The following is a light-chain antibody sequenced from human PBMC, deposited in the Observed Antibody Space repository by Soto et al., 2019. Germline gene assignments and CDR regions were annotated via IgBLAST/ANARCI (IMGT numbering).Light chain of an antibody. J-gene: IGKJ1*01. V-gene: IGKV1-6*01. Sequence: AIQLTQSPSSLSASVGDRVTITCRASQGIAKDLGWYQQKPGKAPRLLIFGASFLQSGVPSRFSGSGSGTDFNLTINGLQPEDFATYYCLQNYYSFRTFGQGNKVEIK. CDR3: LQNYYSFRT. CDR1: QGIAKD. CDR2: GAS.